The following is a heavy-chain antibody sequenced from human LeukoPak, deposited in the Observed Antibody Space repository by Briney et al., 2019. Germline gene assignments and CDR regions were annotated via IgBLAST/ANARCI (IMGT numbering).Heavy chain of an antibody. D-gene: IGHD3-22*01. CDR1: GYTFTGYY. CDR2: IIPIFGTA. J-gene: IGHJ6*03. CDR3: ARGIDSRGPTYYYYYMDV. V-gene: IGHV1-69*13. Sequence: SVKVSCKASGYTFTGYYMHWVRQAPGQGLEWMGGIIPIFGTANYAQKFQGRVTITADESTSTAYMELSSLRSEDTAVYYCARGIDSRGPTYYYYYMDVWGKGTTVTISS.